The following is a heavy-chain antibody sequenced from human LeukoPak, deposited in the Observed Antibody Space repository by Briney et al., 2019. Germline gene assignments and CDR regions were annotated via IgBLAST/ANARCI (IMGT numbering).Heavy chain of an antibody. CDR2: ISYDGRDK. CDR1: GFTFSTYT. Sequence: GGSLRLSCAASGFTFSTYTMHWVRQAPGKGPEWVAVISYDGRDKHHADSVKGRFTISRDNSKNTLYLQMYNLRPEDTALYFCAKDNSQIARYFFDSWGQGALVTVSS. CDR3: AKDNSQIARYFFDS. J-gene: IGHJ4*02. V-gene: IGHV3-30*04. D-gene: IGHD4-23*01.